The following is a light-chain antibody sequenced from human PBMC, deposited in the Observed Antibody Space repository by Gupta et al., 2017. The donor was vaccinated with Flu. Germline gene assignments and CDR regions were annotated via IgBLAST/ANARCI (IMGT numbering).Light chain of an antibody. CDR3: QQYVSSPFT. V-gene: IGKV3-20*01. CDR2: GAS. J-gene: IGKJ3*01. CDR1: QSVSSSY. Sequence: DIVLPQSPGTLSLSPGERATLSCRASQSVSSSYLAWYQQKPGQAPRLLIYGASSRAPRIPDRFSASGSGTDFTLTMSILEPEDFAVYYCQQYVSSPFTFGPGTRLEIK.